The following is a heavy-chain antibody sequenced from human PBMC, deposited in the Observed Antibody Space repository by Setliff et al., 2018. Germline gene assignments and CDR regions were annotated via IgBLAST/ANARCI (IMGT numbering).Heavy chain of an antibody. CDR1: GYSFSTYA. CDR3: ARASRFATIVWKGDYYMDV. D-gene: IGHD3-16*02. CDR2: INTNTGNP. V-gene: IGHV7-4-1*02. J-gene: IGHJ6*03. Sequence: GASVKVSCKASGYSFSTYAMSWIRQAPGQGLEWMGWINTNTGNPSYAQGFTGRFVFSLDTSVSTAYLQISSLKPEDTAMYCCARASRFATIVWKGDYYMDVWGKGTTVTVSS.